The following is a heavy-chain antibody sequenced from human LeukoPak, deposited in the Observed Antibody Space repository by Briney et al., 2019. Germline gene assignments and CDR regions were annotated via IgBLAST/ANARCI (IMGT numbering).Heavy chain of an antibody. V-gene: IGHV1-69*13. D-gene: IGHD3-3*01. Sequence: ASVKVSCKASGGTFSSYAISWVRQAPGQGLEWMGGIIPIFGTANYAQKFQGRVTITADESTSTAYMELSSLRSEDTAVYYCARSQRRLGGFDYWGQGTLVTVSS. J-gene: IGHJ4*02. CDR1: GGTFSSYA. CDR2: IIPIFGTA. CDR3: ARSQRRLGGFDY.